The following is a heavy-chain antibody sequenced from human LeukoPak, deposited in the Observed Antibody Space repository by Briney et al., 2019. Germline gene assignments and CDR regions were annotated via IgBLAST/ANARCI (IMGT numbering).Heavy chain of an antibody. J-gene: IGHJ3*02. CDR3: ARDLFRAFDI. CDR1: GGSISSYY. CDR2: IYYSGGT. Sequence: SETLSLTCTVSGGSISSYYWSWIRQPPGKGLEWIGYIYYSGGTNYNPSLKSRVTISVDTSKNQFSLKLSSVTAADTAVYYCARDLFRAFDIWGQGTMVTVSS. V-gene: IGHV4-59*01.